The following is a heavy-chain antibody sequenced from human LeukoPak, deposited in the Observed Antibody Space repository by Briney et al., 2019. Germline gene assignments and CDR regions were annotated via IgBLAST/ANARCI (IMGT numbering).Heavy chain of an antibody. CDR3: ARTHGWARETNAFDI. V-gene: IGHV3-53*01. CDR2: IYSGGST. D-gene: IGHD2-8*01. J-gene: IGHJ3*02. Sequence: GGSLRLSCAASGFTVSSNYMSWVRQAPGKGLEWVSVIYSGGSTYYADSVKGRFTISRDNSKNTLYLQMNSLRAEDTAVYYCARTHGWARETNAFDIWGQGTMVTVSS. CDR1: GFTVSSNY.